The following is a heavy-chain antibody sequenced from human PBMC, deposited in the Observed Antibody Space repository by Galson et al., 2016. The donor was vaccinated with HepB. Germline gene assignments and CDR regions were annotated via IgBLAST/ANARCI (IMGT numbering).Heavy chain of an antibody. CDR3: AQRLYSYGRARFDY. V-gene: IGHV2-5*02. CDR2: IYWDDDK. Sequence: PALVKPSQTLTLTCSFSGFSLSTGGVGVGWIRQSPGKALEWLAVIYWDDDKRYSPSLKSRLTITKDTSKNRVVLRMTNMDPVDTATYYCAQRLYSYGRARFDYWGQGTLVTVSS. CDR1: GFSLSTGGVG. D-gene: IGHD5-18*01. J-gene: IGHJ4*02.